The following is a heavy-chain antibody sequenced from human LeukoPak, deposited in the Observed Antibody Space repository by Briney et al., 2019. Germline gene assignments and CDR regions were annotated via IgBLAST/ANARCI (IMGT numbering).Heavy chain of an antibody. Sequence: ASVKVSCKASGYTFTGYYMHWVRQAPGQGLEWMGGINPNSGGTNYAQKFQGRVTMTRDTSISTAYMELSRLRSDDTAVYYCARLGRIAAAGVRDWFDPWGQGTLVTVSS. J-gene: IGHJ5*02. CDR3: ARLGRIAAAGVRDWFDP. CDR2: INPNSGGT. V-gene: IGHV1-2*02. D-gene: IGHD6-13*01. CDR1: GYTFTGYY.